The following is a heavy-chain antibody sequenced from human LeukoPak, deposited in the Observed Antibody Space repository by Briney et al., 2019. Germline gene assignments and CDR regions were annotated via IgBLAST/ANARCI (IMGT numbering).Heavy chain of an antibody. CDR3: DPHDSSSPF. CDR2: ISYDAIIE. J-gene: IGHJ4*02. V-gene: IGHV3-30*03. CDR1: GFMFNTYG. D-gene: IGHD6-6*01. Sequence: SGGSLRLSCAASGFMFNTYGRPWVRQAPGKGLEWVATISYDAIIEYYSDSVKGRFTISRDNSKNTLYLQMNSLRDEDTAVYYCDPHDSSSPFWGQGTLVTVSS.